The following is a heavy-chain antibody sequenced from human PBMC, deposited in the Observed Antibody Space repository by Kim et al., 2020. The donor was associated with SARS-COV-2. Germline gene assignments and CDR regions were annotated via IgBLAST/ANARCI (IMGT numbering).Heavy chain of an antibody. CDR1: GFTFSNYG. J-gene: IGHJ1*01. V-gene: IGHV3-33*01. D-gene: IGHD6-13*01. CDR2: IWYDGSNK. CDR3: ARGSILAAAGHFQH. Sequence: GGSLRLSCAASGFTFSNYGMLWVRQAPGKGLEWVAVIWYDGSNKYYADSVKGRLTISRDNSKNTLYLQMNSLRAEDTAVYYCARGSILAAAGHFQHWGQG.